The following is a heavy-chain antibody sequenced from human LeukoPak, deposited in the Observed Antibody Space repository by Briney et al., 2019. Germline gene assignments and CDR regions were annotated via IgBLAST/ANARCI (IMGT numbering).Heavy chain of an antibody. Sequence: GRSLRLSCAASGFTFSSYGMHWVRQAPGKGLEWVAVIWYDGSNKYYADSVKGRFTISRDNSKNTLYLQMNSLRAEDTAVYYCARDEWGDAFDIWGQGTMVTVFS. CDR2: IWYDGSNK. CDR1: GFTFSSYG. D-gene: IGHD1-26*01. CDR3: ARDEWGDAFDI. J-gene: IGHJ3*02. V-gene: IGHV3-33*01.